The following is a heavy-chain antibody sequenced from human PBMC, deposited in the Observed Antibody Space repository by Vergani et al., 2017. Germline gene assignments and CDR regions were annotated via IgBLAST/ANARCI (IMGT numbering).Heavy chain of an antibody. J-gene: IGHJ6*02. CDR1: GFTVSSNY. Sequence: EVQLVESGGGLVQPGGSLRLSCAASGFTVSSNYMSWVRQAPGKGLEWVSVIYSGGSTYYADSVKGRFTISRDNSKSTLYLQMNSLRAEDTAVYYCARAYCSSTSCHPYYYGMDVWGQGTTVTVSS. V-gene: IGHV3-66*02. D-gene: IGHD2-2*01. CDR2: IYSGGST. CDR3: ARAYCSSTSCHPYYYGMDV.